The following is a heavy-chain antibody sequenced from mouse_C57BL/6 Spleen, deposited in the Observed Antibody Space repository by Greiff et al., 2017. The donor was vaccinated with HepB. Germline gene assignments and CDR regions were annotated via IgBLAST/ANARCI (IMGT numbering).Heavy chain of an antibody. J-gene: IGHJ1*03. D-gene: IGHD1-1*01. CDR2: IDPSDSET. V-gene: IGHV1-52*01. CDR3: ARSDYASSYWYFDV. Sequence: QVQLQQPGAELVRPGSSVKLSCKASGYTFTSYWMHWVKQRPIQGLEWIGNIDPSDSETHYNQKFKDKATLTVDKSSSTAYMQLSSLTSVDSAVYDCARSDYASSYWYFDVWGTGTTVTVSS. CDR1: GYTFTSYW.